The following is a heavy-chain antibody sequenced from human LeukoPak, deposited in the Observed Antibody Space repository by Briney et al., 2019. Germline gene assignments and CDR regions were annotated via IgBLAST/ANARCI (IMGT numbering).Heavy chain of an antibody. CDR1: GGTFSSYA. Sequence: ASVKVSCKASGGTFSSYAISWVRQAPGQGLEWMGIINPSGGSTSYAQKFQGRVTMTRDMSTSTVYMELSSLRSEDTAVYYCARARILTGYNYYFDYWGQGTLVTVSS. V-gene: IGHV1-46*01. CDR2: INPSGGST. D-gene: IGHD3-9*01. CDR3: ARARILTGYNYYFDY. J-gene: IGHJ4*02.